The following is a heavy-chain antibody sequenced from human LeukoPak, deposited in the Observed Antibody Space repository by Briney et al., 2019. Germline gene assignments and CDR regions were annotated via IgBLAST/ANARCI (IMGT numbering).Heavy chain of an antibody. Sequence: SETLSLTCTVSGGSISSYYWSWIRQPPGKGLEWIGYIYYSGSTKYNPSLKSRVTISVDTSKNQFSLKLSSVTAADTAVYYCARDIVGAFGYWGQGTLVTVSS. CDR1: GGSISSYY. D-gene: IGHD1-26*01. J-gene: IGHJ4*02. CDR2: IYYSGST. V-gene: IGHV4-59*01. CDR3: ARDIVGAFGY.